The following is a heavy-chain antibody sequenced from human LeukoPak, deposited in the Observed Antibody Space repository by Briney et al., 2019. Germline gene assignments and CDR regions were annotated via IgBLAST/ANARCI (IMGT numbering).Heavy chain of an antibody. D-gene: IGHD6-13*01. J-gene: IGHJ4*02. Sequence: GGSLRLACAASGFAVSGNYMSWVRHAPGKGLEWVSVIYSGGSTYYADSVKGRFTISRDNSKNTLYLQMNSLRAEDTAVYYCASTHGAAGLAFDYWGQGTLVTVSS. CDR1: GFAVSGNY. V-gene: IGHV3-66*01. CDR2: IYSGGST. CDR3: ASTHGAAGLAFDY.